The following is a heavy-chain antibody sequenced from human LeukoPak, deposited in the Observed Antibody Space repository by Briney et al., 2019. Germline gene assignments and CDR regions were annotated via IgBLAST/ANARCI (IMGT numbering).Heavy chain of an antibody. Sequence: SETLSLTCAVYGGSFSGYYWSWIRQPPGKGLEWIGEINHSGSTNYNPSLKSRVTISVDTSKNQFSLKLSSVAAADTAVYYCASKRLGAKLDYWGQGTLVTVSS. D-gene: IGHD6-25*01. J-gene: IGHJ4*02. CDR2: INHSGST. V-gene: IGHV4-34*01. CDR1: GGSFSGYY. CDR3: ASKRLGAKLDY.